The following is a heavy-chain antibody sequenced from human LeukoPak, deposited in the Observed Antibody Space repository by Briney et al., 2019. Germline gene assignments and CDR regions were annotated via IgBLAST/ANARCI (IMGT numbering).Heavy chain of an antibody. J-gene: IGHJ6*02. V-gene: IGHV3-21*01. CDR2: ISSSSSYI. D-gene: IGHD2-2*01. CDR1: GFTFSSYS. Sequence: GGSLRLSCAASGFTFSSYSMNWVRQAPGKGLEWVSSISSSSSYIYYADSVKGRFTISRDNAKNSLYLQMNSLRAEDTAVYYCARYAYCSSTSCPQVYYYYGMDVWGQGTTVTVSS. CDR3: ARYAYCSSTSCPQVYYYYGMDV.